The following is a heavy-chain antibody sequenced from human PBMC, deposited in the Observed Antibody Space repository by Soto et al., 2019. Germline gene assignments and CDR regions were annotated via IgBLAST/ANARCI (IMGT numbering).Heavy chain of an antibody. J-gene: IGHJ4*02. CDR2: IAFDGSEK. D-gene: IGHD6-19*01. CDR1: GFKFKNHG. CDR3: AKGKTSGWYYFDY. Sequence: GGSLRLSCGVSGFKFKNHGMHWLRQAPGRGLEWVAVIAFDGSEKFYSDSVEGRFSISRDDSKDTLHLQMNSLRAEDTAIYCCAKGKTSGWYYFDYWGQGALVTVSS. V-gene: IGHV3-30*18.